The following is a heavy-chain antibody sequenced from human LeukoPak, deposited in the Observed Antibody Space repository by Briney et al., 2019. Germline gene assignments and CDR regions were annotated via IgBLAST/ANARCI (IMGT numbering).Heavy chain of an antibody. Sequence: TSETLSLTCTVSGGSISSYYWSWIRQPPGKGLEWIGYIYYSGSTNYNPSLKSRVTISVDTSKNQFSLKLSSVTAADTAVYYCARRAVGTFDYWGQGTLVTVSS. CDR2: IYYSGST. D-gene: IGHD6-13*01. CDR3: ARRAVGTFDY. V-gene: IGHV4-59*01. J-gene: IGHJ4*02. CDR1: GGSISSYY.